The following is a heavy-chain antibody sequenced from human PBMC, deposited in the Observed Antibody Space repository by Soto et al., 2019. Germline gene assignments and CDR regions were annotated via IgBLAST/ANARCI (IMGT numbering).Heavy chain of an antibody. J-gene: IGHJ4*02. D-gene: IGHD6-19*01. CDR2: ITPIFGTA. Sequence: SVKVSCKASGGTFSSYAISWVRQAPGQGLEWMGGITPIFGTANYAQKFQGRVTITADESTSTAYMELSSLRSEDTAVYYCASPYSSGWLNWGQGTLVTVSS. CDR3: ASPYSSGWLN. CDR1: GGTFSSYA. V-gene: IGHV1-69*13.